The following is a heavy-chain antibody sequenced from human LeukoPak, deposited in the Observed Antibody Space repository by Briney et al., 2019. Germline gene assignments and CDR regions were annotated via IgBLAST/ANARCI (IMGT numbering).Heavy chain of an antibody. CDR3: ARSTGSTMFIDY. V-gene: IGHV4-59*01. J-gene: IGHJ4*02. CDR2: IYYSGNT. D-gene: IGHD3-10*02. CDR1: GGSISPYY. Sequence: SETLSLTCTVSGGSISPYYWSWIRQPPGKGLEWLGYIYYSGNTDYNPSIKSRVAISVDTSKNQFSLKLSSVTAADTAVYYCARSTGSTMFIDYWGQGTLVTVSS.